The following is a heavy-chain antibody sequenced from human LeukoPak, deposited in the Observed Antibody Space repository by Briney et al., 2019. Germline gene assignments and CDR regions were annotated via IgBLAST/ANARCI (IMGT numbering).Heavy chain of an antibody. CDR3: ARSKSSSSPNFDY. Sequence: GGSLRLSCAASGFTFSSYVMHWVRQAPGKGLEWVTVISYDGSNEYYADSVKGRFSISRDNSKSTLYLQMNSLRAEDTAVYYCARSKSSSSPNFDYWGQGTLVTVSS. J-gene: IGHJ4*02. CDR1: GFTFSSYV. D-gene: IGHD6-6*01. CDR2: ISYDGSNE. V-gene: IGHV3-30-3*01.